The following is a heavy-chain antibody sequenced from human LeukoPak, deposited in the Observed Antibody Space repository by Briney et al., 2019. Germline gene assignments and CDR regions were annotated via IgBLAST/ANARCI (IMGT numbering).Heavy chain of an antibody. D-gene: IGHD5-18*01. CDR2: IADSGGDT. V-gene: IGHV3-23*01. J-gene: IGHJ4*02. CDR3: AKSSHSNAWDDFDY. CDR1: GFTFTSYV. Sequence: GGSLTLSCAASGFTFTSYVMNWVRQAPGQGLEWVSTIADSGGDTYYADSVKGRFTVSRDDSENTLYLQMHSLRAEDTATYYCAKSSHSNAWDDFDYWGQGTLVTVSS.